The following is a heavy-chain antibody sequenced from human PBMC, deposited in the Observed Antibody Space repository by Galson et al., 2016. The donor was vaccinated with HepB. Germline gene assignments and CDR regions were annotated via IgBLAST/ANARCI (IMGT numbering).Heavy chain of an antibody. J-gene: IGHJ3*02. V-gene: IGHV3-30*03. CDR2: ISHDGSNK. D-gene: IGHD3-16*01. CDR3: ARDGGRDSAFDI. CDR1: GFTFSNYG. Sequence: SLRLSCAASGFTFSNYGIHWVRQAPGKGLEWVTVISHDGSNKWYGDSVKGRFTISRDNSKNTLYLQMNRLRVEDTAVYYCARDGGRDSAFDIWGQGTMVTVSS.